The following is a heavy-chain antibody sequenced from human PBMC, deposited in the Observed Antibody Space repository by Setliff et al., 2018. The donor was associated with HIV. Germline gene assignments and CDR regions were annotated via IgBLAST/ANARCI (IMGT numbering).Heavy chain of an antibody. CDR3: ARQDHSSVNTGSLYAFDV. CDR1: GYTFTAYY. CDR2: INPNNGDT. V-gene: IGHV1-2*06. J-gene: IGHJ3*01. Sequence: ASVKVSCKASGYTFTAYYLHWVRQAPGQGLEWMGRINPNNGDTNYIQKFQGRVTITRDTSIYTVYMELTGLTSDDTAVYYCARQDHSSVNTGSLYAFDVWGQGTMVTVSS. D-gene: IGHD2-8*02.